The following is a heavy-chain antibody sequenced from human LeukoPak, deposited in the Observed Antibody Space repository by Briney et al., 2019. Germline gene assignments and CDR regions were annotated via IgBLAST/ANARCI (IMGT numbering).Heavy chain of an antibody. V-gene: IGHV3-23*01. Sequence: GGSLRLSCAASGFTFSSYAMSWVRQAPGKGLEWVSAISCSGCSTYYADSVKGRFTISRDNAKNTLYLQMNSLRAEDTAVYYCANDVYGSGTMGYFQHWGQGTLVTVSS. D-gene: IGHD3-10*01. J-gene: IGHJ1*01. CDR2: ISCSGCST. CDR1: GFTFSSYA. CDR3: ANDVYGSGTMGYFQH.